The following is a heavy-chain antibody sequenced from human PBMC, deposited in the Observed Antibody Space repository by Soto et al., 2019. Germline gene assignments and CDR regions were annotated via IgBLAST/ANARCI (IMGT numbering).Heavy chain of an antibody. J-gene: IGHJ4*02. CDR3: APPAGGGGY. CDR2: IYSGGYT. V-gene: IGHV3-53*01. Sequence: EVQLVESGGGLIQPGGSLRLSCAVSGFTVSNNYMSWVRQAPGKGLEGVSVIYSGGYTAYGDSVKGRFTISRDNSKKQLYLKMKGLGAGDPAVYFCAPPAGGGGYWGQGTLVTVSS. D-gene: IGHD3-10*01. CDR1: GFTVSNNY.